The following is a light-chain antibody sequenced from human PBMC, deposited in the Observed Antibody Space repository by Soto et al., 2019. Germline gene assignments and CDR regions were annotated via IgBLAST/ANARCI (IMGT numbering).Light chain of an antibody. V-gene: IGLV2-23*01. Sequence: QSVLGQPASVSGSPGQSITISCTGTSDDVGAYNSVSWYQQLPHKAPQVILYKGTQRPSGVSSRFSGSTSGNAASLTISGLQADEEADYFCCSSAPDSTYVFGTGTKVTVL. CDR1: SDDVGAYNS. CDR3: CSSAPDSTYV. J-gene: IGLJ1*01. CDR2: KGT.